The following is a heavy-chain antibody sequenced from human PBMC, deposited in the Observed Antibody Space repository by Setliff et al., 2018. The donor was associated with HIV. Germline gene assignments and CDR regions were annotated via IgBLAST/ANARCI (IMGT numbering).Heavy chain of an antibody. J-gene: IGHJ5*02. CDR3: ARGRMGYYGSGSYLP. CDR2: INHSGST. CDR1: GGSFNGYY. Sequence: KPSETLSLTCAVYGGSFNGYYWSWIRQPPGKGLEWIGEINHSGSTNYNPSLKSRVTMSVDKSKNQFSLRLSSVTAADTAVYYCARGRMGYYGSGSYLPWGQGMLVTVSS. V-gene: IGHV4-34*01. D-gene: IGHD3-10*01.